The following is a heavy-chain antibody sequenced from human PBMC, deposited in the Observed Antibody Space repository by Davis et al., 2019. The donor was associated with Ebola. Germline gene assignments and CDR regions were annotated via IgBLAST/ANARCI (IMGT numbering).Heavy chain of an antibody. CDR1: GYTFTSYY. J-gene: IGHJ4*02. CDR2: INPSGGST. Sequence: ASVKVSCKASGYTFTSYYMHWVRQAPGQGLEWMGIINPSGGSTSYAQKFQGRVTMTEDTSTDTAYMELSSLRSADTAVYYCAISAFGYKVGDYWGQGTLVTVSS. V-gene: IGHV1-46*01. CDR3: AISAFGYKVGDY. D-gene: IGHD3-22*01.